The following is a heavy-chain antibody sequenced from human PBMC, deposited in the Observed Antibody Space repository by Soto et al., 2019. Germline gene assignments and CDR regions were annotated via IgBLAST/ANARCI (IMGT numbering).Heavy chain of an antibody. Sequence: PGGTLRLSCAASGFTFRSYAMHWVRQAPGTGLGWVAVISYDESDKYYADSLPGRFIISRDNSKNKLYLQMISLRGDAAAVYYYARELSVVVPDHRGPGTLVSASS. CDR2: ISYDESDK. V-gene: IGHV3-30*03. J-gene: IGHJ4*03. D-gene: IGHD3-22*01. CDR3: ARELSVVVPDH. CDR1: GFTFRSYA.